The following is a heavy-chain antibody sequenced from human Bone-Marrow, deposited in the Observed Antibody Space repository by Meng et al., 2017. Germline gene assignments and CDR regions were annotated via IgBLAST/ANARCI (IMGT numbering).Heavy chain of an antibody. Sequence: QPREAVPGLVTPSGPLALPCAVSCGSTSSSNWWTWGRHPPGKGLEWIGEIYHSGSTNYNPSLKSRVSISVDKSKNQFSLKLSSVTAADTAVYYCARKGVTPRGNWFDPWGQGTLVTVSS. CDR1: CGSTSSSNW. CDR3: ARKGVTPRGNWFDP. V-gene: IGHV4-4*02. D-gene: IGHD2-21*02. J-gene: IGHJ5*02. CDR2: IYHSGST.